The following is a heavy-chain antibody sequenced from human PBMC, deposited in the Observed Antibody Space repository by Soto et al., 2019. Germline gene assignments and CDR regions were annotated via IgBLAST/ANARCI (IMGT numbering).Heavy chain of an antibody. D-gene: IGHD1-20*01. CDR1: GGIFSSYA. J-gene: IGHJ6*02. CDR2: IIPIFGTA. CDR3: AREYNWNSIYYGMDV. V-gene: IGHV1-69*01. Sequence: QVQLMQSGAEVKKPGSSVKVSCKASGGIFSSYAISWVRQAPGQGLKWMGGIIPIFGTANYAQKFQGRVTITADESTSTAYMELSSLRSEDTDVYYCAREYNWNSIYYGMDVWGQGTTVTVSS.